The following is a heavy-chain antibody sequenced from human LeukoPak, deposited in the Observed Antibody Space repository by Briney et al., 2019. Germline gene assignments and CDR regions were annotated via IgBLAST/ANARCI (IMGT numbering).Heavy chain of an antibody. CDR1: GGSISSGGYY. CDR2: IYYSGST. J-gene: IGHJ6*02. D-gene: IGHD2-2*01. V-gene: IGHV4-31*03. Sequence: SEILSLTCTVSGGSISSGGYYWSWTRQHPGKGLEWIGYIYYSGSTYYNPSLKSRVTISVDTSKNQFSLKLSSVTAADTAVYYCARAVVSRYCSSTSCYGMDVWGQGTTVTVSS. CDR3: ARAVVSRYCSSTSCYGMDV.